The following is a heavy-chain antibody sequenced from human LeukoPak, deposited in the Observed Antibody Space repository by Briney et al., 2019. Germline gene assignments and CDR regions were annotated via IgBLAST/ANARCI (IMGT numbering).Heavy chain of an antibody. Sequence: SETLSLTCAVYGGSFSGYYWSWIRQPPGKGLEWIGEINHSGSTNYNPSLKSRVTISVDSSKNQFSLKLSSVTAADTAVYYCARGGGSYYVDYWGQGTLVTVSS. J-gene: IGHJ4*02. CDR2: INHSGST. D-gene: IGHD1-26*01. CDR1: GGSFSGYY. V-gene: IGHV4-34*01. CDR3: ARGGGSYYVDY.